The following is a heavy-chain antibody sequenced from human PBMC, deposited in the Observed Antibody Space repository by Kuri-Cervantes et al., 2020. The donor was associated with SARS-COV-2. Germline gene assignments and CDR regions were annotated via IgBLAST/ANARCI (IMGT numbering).Heavy chain of an antibody. CDR2: ISETGGT. Sequence: SETLSLTCTVSGDSITIYYWSWIRQSPGKGLEWIGYISETGGTNYNPSLKSRVTMSVDISKNQSSLKMNSVNAADTAVYYCARGTTPVYVSGPLWFHLDRWGQGTLVTVSS. CDR3: ARGTTPVYVSGPLWFHLDR. J-gene: IGHJ5*02. CDR1: GDSITIYY. D-gene: IGHD3-10*01. V-gene: IGHV4-59*01.